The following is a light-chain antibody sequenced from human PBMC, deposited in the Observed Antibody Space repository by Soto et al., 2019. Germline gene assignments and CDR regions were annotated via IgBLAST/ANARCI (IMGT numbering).Light chain of an antibody. CDR3: ALYMGSGIWV. CDR2: NTN. J-gene: IGLJ2*01. Sequence: QTVVTQEPSFSVSPGRTVTLTCGLSSGSVSSSYYPGWYQQTPGQAPRTLIYNTNTRSSGVPDRFSGSILGNKAALTITGAQANDESDYYCALYMGSGIWVFGGGTQLTVL. CDR1: SGSVSSSYY. V-gene: IGLV8-61*01.